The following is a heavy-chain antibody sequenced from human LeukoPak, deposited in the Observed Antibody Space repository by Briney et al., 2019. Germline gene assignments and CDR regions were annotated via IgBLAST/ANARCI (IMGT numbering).Heavy chain of an antibody. D-gene: IGHD4-17*01. CDR1: GYTFTGYY. J-gene: IGHJ4*02. CDR3: ARVRNDYGDAFDY. CDR2: INPNSGGT. V-gene: IGHV1-2*02. Sequence: ASVKVSCKASGYTFTGYYMHWVRQAPGQGLEWMGWINPNSGGTNYAQKFQGRVTMTRDTSISTAYMELSRLRSDDTAVYYCARVRNDYGDAFDYWGQGTLVTVSS.